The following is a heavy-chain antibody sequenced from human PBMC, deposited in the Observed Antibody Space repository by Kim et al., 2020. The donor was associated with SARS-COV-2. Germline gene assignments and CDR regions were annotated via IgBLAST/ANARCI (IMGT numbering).Heavy chain of an antibody. CDR2: SPGTI. V-gene: IGHV3-48*03. D-gene: IGHD6-25*01. Sequence: SPGTIYYPGSVRGRCTISRDNAKNSLFLQMSRLRVEDTAVYYCAGGAASPYWGQGTLVTVSS. CDR3: AGGAASPY. J-gene: IGHJ4*01.